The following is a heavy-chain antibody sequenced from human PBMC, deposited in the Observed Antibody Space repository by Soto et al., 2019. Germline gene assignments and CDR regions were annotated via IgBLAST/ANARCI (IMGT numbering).Heavy chain of an antibody. CDR3: ARALSGYSSSWYLSLYCYYGMDV. Sequence: ASVKVSCKASGYTFTSYAMHWVRQAPGQRLEWMGWINAGNGNTKYSQKFQGRVTITRDTSASTAYMELSSLRSEDTAVYYCARALSGYSSSWYLSLYCYYGMDVWGQGTTVTVSS. J-gene: IGHJ6*02. D-gene: IGHD6-13*01. CDR2: INAGNGNT. CDR1: GYTFTSYA. V-gene: IGHV1-3*01.